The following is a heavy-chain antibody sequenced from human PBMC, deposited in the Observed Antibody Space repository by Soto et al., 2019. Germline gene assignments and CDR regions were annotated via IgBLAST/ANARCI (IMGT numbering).Heavy chain of an antibody. CDR2: ISHDGVTK. J-gene: IGHJ5*02. CDR3: VRGGYSSSWERLDP. V-gene: IGHV3-30-3*01. CDR1: GSSFPDYP. D-gene: IGHD4-4*01. Sequence: GGSLRLSCAASGSSFPDYPMHWVRHTPDKGLEWLAVISHDGVTKNSADSVKGRFSISRDNSRNRLYLDMNSLRTEDTAMYYCVRGGYSSSWERLDPWGQGTLVTVSS.